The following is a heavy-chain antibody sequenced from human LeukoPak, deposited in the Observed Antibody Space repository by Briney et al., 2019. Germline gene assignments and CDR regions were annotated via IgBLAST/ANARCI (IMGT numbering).Heavy chain of an antibody. Sequence: GGSLRLSCAASGFTFRSYAMSWVRQAPGKGLEWVASISGSGDITYYADSVRGRFTVSRGKSINTLYLHMNSLRAEDTAVYYCAKGPTVTSGHFDYWGQGTLVTVSS. J-gene: IGHJ4*02. CDR2: ISGSGDIT. CDR3: AKGPTVTSGHFDY. D-gene: IGHD4-11*01. CDR1: GFTFRSYA. V-gene: IGHV3-23*01.